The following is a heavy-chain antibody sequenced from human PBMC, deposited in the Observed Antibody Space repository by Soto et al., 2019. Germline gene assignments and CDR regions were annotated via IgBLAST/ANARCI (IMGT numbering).Heavy chain of an antibody. V-gene: IGHV3-15*01. CDR3: TTDSSVYYYDSSGYPYFDY. CDR2: IKSKTDGGTT. D-gene: IGHD3-22*01. J-gene: IGHJ4*02. CDR1: GFTFSNAW. Sequence: GGSLRLSCAASGFTFSNAWMSWVRQAPGKGLEWVGRIKSKTDGGTTDYAAPLKGRFTISRDDSKNTLYLQMNSLKTEDTAVYYCTTDSSVYYYDSSGYPYFDYWGQGTLVTVSS.